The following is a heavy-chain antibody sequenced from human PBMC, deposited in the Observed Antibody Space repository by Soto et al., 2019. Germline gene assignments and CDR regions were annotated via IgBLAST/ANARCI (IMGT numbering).Heavy chain of an antibody. J-gene: IGHJ4*02. V-gene: IGHV3-23*01. CDR1: GFTFSSYA. Sequence: PGGSLRLSCAASGFTFSSYAMIWLRQAPGKGLEWVSAISGSGGSTYYADSVKGRFTISRDNSKNTLYLQMNSLRAEDTAVYYCAKDPTYYDFWSGYLYWGQGTLVTVSS. CDR3: AKDPTYYDFWSGYLY. D-gene: IGHD3-3*01. CDR2: ISGSGGST.